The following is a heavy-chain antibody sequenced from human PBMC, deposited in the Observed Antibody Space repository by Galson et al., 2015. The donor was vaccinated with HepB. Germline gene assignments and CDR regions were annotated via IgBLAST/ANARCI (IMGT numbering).Heavy chain of an antibody. CDR2: IYPGDSDT. J-gene: IGHJ4*02. V-gene: IGHV5-51*01. D-gene: IGHD5-18*01. CDR1: GFRFTSYW. CDR3: VTTLNTAMGFSYYFDY. Sequence: QSGAEVKKPGESLKISCKGSGFRFTSYWIGWVCQMPGKGLEWMGIIYPGDSDTRYSPSFQGQVTISADKSISTAYLQWSSLKASDTAIYYCVTTLNTAMGFSYYFDYWGQGTLVTASS.